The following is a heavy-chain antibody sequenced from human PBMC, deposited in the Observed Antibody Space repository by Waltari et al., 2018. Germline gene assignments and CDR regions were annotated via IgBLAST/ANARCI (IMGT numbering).Heavy chain of an antibody. CDR3: ARHGDWKVGGALDI. D-gene: IGHD1-1*01. J-gene: IGHJ4*02. V-gene: IGHV4-39*01. CDR2: LSYGGTT. CDR1: GGPVSSNTYY. Sequence: QMQLQESGPGVVKPSETLSLGCTVSGGPVSSNTYYWAWIRQPPGKGLEWIVSLSYGGTTYYNPSLKSRLTTYVDTSKNQFVLDLNSVTAKDTALYFCARHGDWKVGGALDIWGQGTVVTVSS.